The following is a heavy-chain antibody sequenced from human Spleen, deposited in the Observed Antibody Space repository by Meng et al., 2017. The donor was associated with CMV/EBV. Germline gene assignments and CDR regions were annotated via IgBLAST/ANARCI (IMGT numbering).Heavy chain of an antibody. CDR2: IYYTGRT. CDR3: ARLGSIWFNFPGGPES. J-gene: IGHJ5*02. D-gene: IGHD3-3*02. CDR1: GGSLSDDYF. Sequence: SETLSLTCTFSGGSLSDDYFWGWIRQPPGKGLEWIGSIYYTGRTYYHPSLKSRVSISIDTSKNQFSLKLTSVTAADTAVYFFARLGSIWFNFPGGPESWGQGTLVTVSS. V-gene: IGHV4-39*07.